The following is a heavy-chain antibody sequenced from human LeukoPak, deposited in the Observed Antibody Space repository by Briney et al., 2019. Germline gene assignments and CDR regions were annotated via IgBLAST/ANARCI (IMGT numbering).Heavy chain of an antibody. J-gene: IGHJ4*02. D-gene: IGHD2-2*02. CDR2: INSDGTIA. V-gene: IGHV3-74*01. Sequence: GGSLRLSCAASGFTFSPYWMHWVRQVPGKGLVWVSDINSDGTIAHYADSVKGRFTVSRDNAQDTLYLQMNSLRAEDTAVYYCARGTALQDYWGQGTLVTVSS. CDR3: ARGTALQDY. CDR1: GFTFSPYW.